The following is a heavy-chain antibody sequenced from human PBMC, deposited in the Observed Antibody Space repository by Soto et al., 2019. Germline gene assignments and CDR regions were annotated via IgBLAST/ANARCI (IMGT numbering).Heavy chain of an antibody. J-gene: IGHJ6*02. V-gene: IGHV1-3*01. CDR2: INAGAGGT. CDR3: ARDFPYSGYDPDYYYYGMDV. Sequence: QVQFVQSGAEVKEPGASVRVSCKASGYSFTRFAIHWVRLAPGQGLEWMGWINAGAGGTKYSQSFQGRVTITRDTSATTAYMDLYSLRSEDTAVYYCARDFPYSGYDPDYYYYGMDVWGQGTTVTVSS. CDR1: GYSFTRFA. D-gene: IGHD5-12*01.